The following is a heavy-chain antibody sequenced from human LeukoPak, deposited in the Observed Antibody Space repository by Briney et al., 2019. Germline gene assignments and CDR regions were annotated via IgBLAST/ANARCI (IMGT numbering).Heavy chain of an antibody. V-gene: IGHV4-59*08. J-gene: IGHJ4*02. CDR2: LSYSGTT. Sequence: NTSETLSLTCTVSGGSISSYYWSWIRQPPGKGLEWIGYLSYSGTTNYNPSLKSRVTISVDTSKNQFSLRLSSVTAADTAVYYCARHYYYDGSALTDYWGQGTLVTVSS. D-gene: IGHD3-22*01. CDR1: GGSISSYY. CDR3: ARHYYYDGSALTDY.